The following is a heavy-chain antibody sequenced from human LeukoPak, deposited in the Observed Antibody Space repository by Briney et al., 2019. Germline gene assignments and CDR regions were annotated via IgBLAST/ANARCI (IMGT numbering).Heavy chain of an antibody. D-gene: IGHD3-3*01. Sequence: GGSLRLSCSASGFTFSRYPMHWVRQAPGKGLEYVSAISGNGGSTYYADSVKGRFTISRDNTKNTLYLQMSSLRTEDTAIYYCVKAQYDFWSGLDYWGQGTLVTVSS. J-gene: IGHJ4*02. CDR1: GFTFSRYP. CDR3: VKAQYDFWSGLDY. V-gene: IGHV3-64D*09. CDR2: ISGNGGST.